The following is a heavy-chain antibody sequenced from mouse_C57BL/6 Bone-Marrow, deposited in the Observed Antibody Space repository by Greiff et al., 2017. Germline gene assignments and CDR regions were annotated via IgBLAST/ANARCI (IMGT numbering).Heavy chain of an antibody. J-gene: IGHJ1*03. V-gene: IGHV5-9-1*02. D-gene: IGHD2-2*01. CDR2: ISSGGDYI. CDR1: GFTFSSYA. Sequence: EVNVVESGEGLVKPGGSLKLSCAASGFTFSSYAMSWVRQTPEKRLEWVAYISSGGDYIYYADTVKGRFTISRDNARNTLYLQMSSLKSEDTAMYYCTRDRGSTMVTYWYFDVWGTGTTVTVSS. CDR3: TRDRGSTMVTYWYFDV.